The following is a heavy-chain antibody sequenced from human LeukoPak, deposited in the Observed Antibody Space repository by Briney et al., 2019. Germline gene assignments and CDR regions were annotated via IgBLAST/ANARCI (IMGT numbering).Heavy chain of an antibody. J-gene: IGHJ4*02. CDR1: VFTFSSYA. Sequence: GGSLRLSCADSVFTFSSYAMHWVRQAPGKGLEWVAVISYDGSNKYYADSVKGRFTISRDNSKNTLYLQMNSLRAEDTAVYYCARIVTTEYYFDYWGQGTLVTVSS. V-gene: IGHV3-30-3*01. CDR2: ISYDGSNK. D-gene: IGHD5-12*01. CDR3: ARIVTTEYYFDY.